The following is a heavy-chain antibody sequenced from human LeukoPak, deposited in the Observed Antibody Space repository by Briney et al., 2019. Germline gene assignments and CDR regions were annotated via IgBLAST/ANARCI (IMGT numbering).Heavy chain of an antibody. CDR2: INHSGST. Sequence: PSETLSLTCAVYGGSSSGYYWSWIRQPPGKGLEWIGEINHSGSTNYNPSLKSPVTISVDTSKNQFSLKLSSVTAADTAVYYCARGRYTAMANWGQGTLVTVSS. V-gene: IGHV4-34*01. J-gene: IGHJ4*02. D-gene: IGHD5-18*01. CDR3: ARGRYTAMAN. CDR1: GGSSSGYY.